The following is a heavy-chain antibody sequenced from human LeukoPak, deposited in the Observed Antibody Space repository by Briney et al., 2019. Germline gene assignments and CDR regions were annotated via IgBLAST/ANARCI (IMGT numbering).Heavy chain of an antibody. Sequence: SVKLSCKASGGTFSSYAISWVRQAPGQGLEWMGGIIPIFGTANYAQKFQGRVTITADESTSTAYMELSSLRSEDTAVYYCARELYCSSTSCEPAFDYWGQGTLVTVSS. CDR1: GGTFSSYA. J-gene: IGHJ4*02. CDR3: ARELYCSSTSCEPAFDY. D-gene: IGHD2-2*01. CDR2: IIPIFGTA. V-gene: IGHV1-69*13.